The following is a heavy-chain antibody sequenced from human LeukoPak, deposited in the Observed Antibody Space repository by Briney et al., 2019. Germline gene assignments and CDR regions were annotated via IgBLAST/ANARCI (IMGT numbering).Heavy chain of an antibody. Sequence: GGSLRLSCATSGFNFNSKWMTWVRQAPGKGLEWVADINQDGSEKYHGDSVKGRFIISRDNAKRSLSLEMSSLRAEDTAVYYCAHPPSDFWGQGTLVAVSS. J-gene: IGHJ4*02. V-gene: IGHV3-7*01. CDR3: AHPPSDF. CDR1: GFNFNSKW. CDR2: INQDGSEK.